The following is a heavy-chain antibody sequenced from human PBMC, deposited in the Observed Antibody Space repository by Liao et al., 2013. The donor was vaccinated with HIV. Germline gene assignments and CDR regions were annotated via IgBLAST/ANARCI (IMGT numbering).Heavy chain of an antibody. CDR1: GGSISSYY. CDR3: ARDTNPKYYDFWSGYYGGGWFDP. CDR2: IYTSGST. V-gene: IGHV4-4*07. Sequence: QVQLQESGPGLVKPSETLSLTCTVSGGSISSYYWSWIRQPAGKGLEWIGRIYTSGSTNYNPSLKSRVTMSVDTSKNQFSLKLSSVTAADTAVYYCARDTNPKYYDFWSGYYGGGWFDPWGQGTLVTVSS. J-gene: IGHJ5*02. D-gene: IGHD3-3*01.